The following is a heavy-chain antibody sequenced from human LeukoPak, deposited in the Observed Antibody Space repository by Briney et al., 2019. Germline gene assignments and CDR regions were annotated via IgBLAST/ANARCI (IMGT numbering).Heavy chain of an antibody. CDR1: GGSISSSSYY. Sequence: PSETLSLTCTVSGGSISSSSYYWGWIRQPPGKGLEWIGSIYYSGSTYYNPSLKSRVTISVDTSKNQFSLKLSSVTAADTAVYYCAGVPEYCSTSCYVGSDDYWGQGTLVTVSS. D-gene: IGHD2-2*01. CDR2: IYYSGST. V-gene: IGHV4-39*01. CDR3: AGVPEYCSTSCYVGSDDY. J-gene: IGHJ4*02.